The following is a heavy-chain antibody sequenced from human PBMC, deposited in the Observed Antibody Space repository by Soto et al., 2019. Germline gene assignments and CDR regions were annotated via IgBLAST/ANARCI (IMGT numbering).Heavy chain of an antibody. CDR2: IYSAGTT. CDR3: SRGRVSLDY. Sequence: GGSLRLSCAASGFTVSNNSMNWVRQAPGKGLEWVSLIYSAGTTYYADSVKGRFTISRDNSKNTLYLQMNSLKTEDTAVYYCSRGRVSLDYWGQGALVTVSS. V-gene: IGHV3-66*01. CDR1: GFTVSNNS. J-gene: IGHJ4*02.